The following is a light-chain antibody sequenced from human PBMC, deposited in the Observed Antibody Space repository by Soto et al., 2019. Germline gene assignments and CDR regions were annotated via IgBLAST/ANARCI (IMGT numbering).Light chain of an antibody. V-gene: IGKV1-9*01. CDR3: QQLLSYPIT. Sequence: DIQLTQSPSFLSASVGDRVTITCRASQGISSYLAWYQQKPGKAPKLLIYAASTLQSGVPLRFSGSGSGTAFTLTISSLQPEDFATYYFQQLLSYPITFGQGTRLEIK. CDR2: AAS. J-gene: IGKJ5*01. CDR1: QGISSY.